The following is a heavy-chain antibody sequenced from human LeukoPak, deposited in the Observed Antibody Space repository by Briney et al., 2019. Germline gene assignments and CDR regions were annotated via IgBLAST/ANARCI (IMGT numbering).Heavy chain of an antibody. CDR2: ISYDGGQK. CDR1: GFTDSTFSHYA. V-gene: IGHV3-30*04. Sequence: GGSLRLSCAASGFTDSTFSHYAMHWVRQPPGMGLQWVALISYDGGQKYYADSVKGRFIISRDNSQNTVSLQMNSLKPEDTAIYYCARGMTTATTGLYYWGQGTLVTVSS. J-gene: IGHJ4*02. CDR3: ARGMTTATTGLYY. D-gene: IGHD4-11*01.